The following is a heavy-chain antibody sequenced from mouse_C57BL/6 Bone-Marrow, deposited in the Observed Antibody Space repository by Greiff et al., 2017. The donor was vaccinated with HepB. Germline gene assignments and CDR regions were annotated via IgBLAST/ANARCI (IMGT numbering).Heavy chain of an antibody. D-gene: IGHD1-1*01. V-gene: IGHV1-64*01. CDR1: GYTFTSYW. Sequence: VQLQQPGAELVKPGASVKLSCKASGYTFTSYWMHWVKQRPGQGLEWIGMIHPNSGSTNYNEKFKSKATLTVDKSSSTAYMQLSSLTSEDSAVYYCARSVITTVVEGAMDYWGQGTSVTVSS. J-gene: IGHJ4*01. CDR3: ARSVITTVVEGAMDY. CDR2: IHPNSGST.